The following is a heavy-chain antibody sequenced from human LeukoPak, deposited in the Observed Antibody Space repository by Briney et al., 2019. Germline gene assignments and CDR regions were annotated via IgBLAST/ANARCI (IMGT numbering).Heavy chain of an antibody. J-gene: IGHJ6*03. Sequence: ASVKVSCKASGYTFINYQMHWVRQAPGQGLEWMGVINPSGGSATYAQKLQGRVTMTRDTSTDTVYMELSSLRSEDTAVYYCARKGAAADSYYYYMDVWGKGTTVTVSS. CDR1: GYTFINYQ. V-gene: IGHV1-46*01. CDR3: ARKGAAADSYYYYMDV. CDR2: INPSGGSA. D-gene: IGHD6-25*01.